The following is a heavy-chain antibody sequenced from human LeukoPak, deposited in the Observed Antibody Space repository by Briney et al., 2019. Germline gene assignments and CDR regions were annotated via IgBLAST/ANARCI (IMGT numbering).Heavy chain of an antibody. CDR1: GGTFSSYA. CDR2: IIPILGIA. J-gene: IGHJ4*02. CDR3: AGEDIAVAGTSYFDY. V-gene: IGHV1-69*04. D-gene: IGHD6-19*01. Sequence: SAKVSCKASGGTFSSYAISWVRQAPGQGLEWMGRIIPILGIANYAQEFQGRVTITADKSTSTAYMELSSLRSEDTAVYYCAGEDIAVAGTSYFDYWGQGTLVTVSS.